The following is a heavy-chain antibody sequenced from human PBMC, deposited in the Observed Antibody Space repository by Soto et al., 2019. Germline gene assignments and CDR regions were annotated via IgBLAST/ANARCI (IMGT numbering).Heavy chain of an antibody. J-gene: IGHJ4*02. CDR1: GFTFSNAW. CDR3: TTSEGNWNDLVESFY. Sequence: GGSLRLSCAVSGFTFSNAWMSWVRQAPGKGLEWVGRSKSKNDGGTTDYAAPVKGRFTISRDDSKNTLYLQMNSLKTEDTAVYYCTTSEGNWNDLVESFYWDQGTLVTVSS. D-gene: IGHD1-20*01. V-gene: IGHV3-15*01. CDR2: SKSKNDGGTT.